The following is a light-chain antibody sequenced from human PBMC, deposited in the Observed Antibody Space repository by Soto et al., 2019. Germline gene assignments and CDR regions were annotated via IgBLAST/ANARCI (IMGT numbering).Light chain of an antibody. Sequence: QSLLTQPPSVSGAPGHRVTISCTGSSSNIGAGYDVHWYQHLPGTAPKLLIYGDTNRPSGVPDRFSGSKSGTSASLAITGLQAEDEADYYCQSYDSRLNGVHVVFGGGTKLTVL. CDR2: GDT. J-gene: IGLJ2*01. CDR3: QSYDSRLNGVHVV. V-gene: IGLV1-40*01. CDR1: SSNIGAGYD.